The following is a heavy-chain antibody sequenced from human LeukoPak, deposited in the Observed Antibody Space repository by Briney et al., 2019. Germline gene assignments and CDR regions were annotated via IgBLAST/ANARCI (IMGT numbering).Heavy chain of an antibody. CDR2: IDPSDSYT. CDR1: GYSFTSYW. J-gene: IGHJ3*02. D-gene: IGHD6-13*01. V-gene: IGHV5-10-1*01. CDR3: ARRLAAADGAFDI. Sequence: GESLKISCKGSGYSFTSYWIGWVRQMPGKGLEWMGRIDPSDSYTNYSPSFQGHVTISADKSISTAYLQWSSLKASDTAMYYCARRLAAADGAFDIWGQGTMVTVSS.